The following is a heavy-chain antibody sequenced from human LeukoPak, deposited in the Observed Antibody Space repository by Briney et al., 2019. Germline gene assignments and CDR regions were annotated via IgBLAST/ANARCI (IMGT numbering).Heavy chain of an antibody. CDR1: GFTFSSYA. CDR2: ISGSGGST. D-gene: IGHD6-19*01. CDR3: AKGKGSGWFYFDY. Sequence: AGGSLRLSCAASGFTFSSYAMSWVRQAPGKGLEWVSAISGSGGSTYYADSVKGRFTISRDNSKNTLYLQMNSLRAEDTAVYYCAKGKGSGWFYFDYWGQGTLVTVSS. V-gene: IGHV3-23*01. J-gene: IGHJ4*02.